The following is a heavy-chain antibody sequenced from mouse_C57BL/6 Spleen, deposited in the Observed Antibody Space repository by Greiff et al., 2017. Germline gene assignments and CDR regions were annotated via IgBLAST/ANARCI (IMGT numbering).Heavy chain of an antibody. CDR2: INYDGSST. Sequence: EVMLVESEGGLVQPGSSMKLSCTASGFTFSDYYMAWVRQVPEKGLEWVANINYDGSSTYYLDSLKSRFIISRDNAKNILYLQMSSLKSEDTATYYCARGGGNYDDYARDYWGQGTSVTVSS. CDR1: GFTFSDYY. V-gene: IGHV5-16*01. CDR3: ARGGGNYDDYARDY. D-gene: IGHD2-1*01. J-gene: IGHJ4*01.